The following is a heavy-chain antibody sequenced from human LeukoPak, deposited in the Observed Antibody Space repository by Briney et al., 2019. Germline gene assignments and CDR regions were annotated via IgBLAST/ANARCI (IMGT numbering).Heavy chain of an antibody. CDR1: GYTFSSYW. Sequence: PGESLKISCKGSGYTFSSYWIGWVRQLPGKGLEWMGIIYPGDSDTRYSPSLQGQVTISVDTSIGTAYLQWSSLKASDTAIYYCARQNDFRLDYWGQGTLVTVSS. V-gene: IGHV5-51*01. CDR2: IYPGDSDT. CDR3: ARQNDFRLDY. J-gene: IGHJ4*02. D-gene: IGHD3-3*01.